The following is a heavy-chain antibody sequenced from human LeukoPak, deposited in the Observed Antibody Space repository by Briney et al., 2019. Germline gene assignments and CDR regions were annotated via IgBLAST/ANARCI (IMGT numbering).Heavy chain of an antibody. J-gene: IGHJ4*02. CDR2: ISWNSGSI. CDR3: ARDRLIMGYCSSTSCSVSYFDY. CDR1: GFTFDDYA. Sequence: GGSLRLSCAASGFTFDDYAMHWVRQAPGKGLEWVSGISWNSGSIGYADSVKGRFTISRDNAKNSLYLQMNSLRAEDTAVYYCARDRLIMGYCSSTSCSVSYFDYWGQGTLVTVSS. V-gene: IGHV3-9*01. D-gene: IGHD2-2*01.